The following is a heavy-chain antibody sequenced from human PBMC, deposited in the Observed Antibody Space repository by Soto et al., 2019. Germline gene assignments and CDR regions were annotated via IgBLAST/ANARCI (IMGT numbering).Heavy chain of an antibody. D-gene: IGHD2-2*03. Sequence: QVQLQESGPGLMKPSQTLSLTCTVSGGSITGTAYYWRWIRQHPGTGLEWIGYIYYSGSTYYNPSLKGRVTISVDTSKNPFSLKLSSVTAADTAVYYCARGRWIKSFEYWGQGTLVTVS. CDR3: ARGRWIKSFEY. J-gene: IGHJ4*02. CDR1: GGSITGTAYY. CDR2: IYYSGST. V-gene: IGHV4-31*03.